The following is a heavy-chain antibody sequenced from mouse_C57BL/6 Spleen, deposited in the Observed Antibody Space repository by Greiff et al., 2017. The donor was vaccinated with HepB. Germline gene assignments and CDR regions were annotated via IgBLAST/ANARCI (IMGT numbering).Heavy chain of an antibody. Sequence: QVQLKESGAELVRPGTSVKVSCKASGYAFTNYLIEWVKQRPGQGLEWIGVINPGSGGTNYNEKFKGKATLTADKSSSTAYMQLSSLTSEDSAVYFCARGDGNPYYFDYWGQGTTLTVSS. CDR3: ARGDGNPYYFDY. CDR2: INPGSGGT. CDR1: GYAFTNYL. J-gene: IGHJ2*01. V-gene: IGHV1-54*01. D-gene: IGHD2-1*01.